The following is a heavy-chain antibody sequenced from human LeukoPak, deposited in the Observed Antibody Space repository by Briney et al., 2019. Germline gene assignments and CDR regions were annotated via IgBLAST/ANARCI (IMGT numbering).Heavy chain of an antibody. Sequence: SETLSLTCTVSGDSISNYYWSWIRQPPGKGLEWIGYIYYSGSTNYSPSLKSQVTISVDTSKNQFSLRLNSVTAADTAVYYCARVDGTAYYAMDVWGQGTTVTVSS. J-gene: IGHJ6*02. V-gene: IGHV4-59*01. D-gene: IGHD2-21*02. CDR2: IYYSGST. CDR3: ARVDGTAYYAMDV. CDR1: GDSISNYY.